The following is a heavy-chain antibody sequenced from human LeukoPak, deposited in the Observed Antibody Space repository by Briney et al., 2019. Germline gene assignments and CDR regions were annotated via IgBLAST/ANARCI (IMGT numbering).Heavy chain of an antibody. V-gene: IGHV4-39*01. CDR1: GGSISSSSYY. Sequence: SETLSLTCTVSGGSISSSSYYWGWIRQPPGKGLEWIGSIYYSGSTYYNPSLKSRVTISVDTSKNQFSLKLSSVTAADTAVYYCARLGLAVAGTDFDYWGQGTLVTVSS. D-gene: IGHD6-19*01. J-gene: IGHJ4*02. CDR3: ARLGLAVAGTDFDY. CDR2: IYYSGST.